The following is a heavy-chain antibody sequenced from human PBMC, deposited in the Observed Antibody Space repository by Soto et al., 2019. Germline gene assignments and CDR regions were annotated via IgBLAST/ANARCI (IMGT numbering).Heavy chain of an antibody. CDR1: GGTFSSYT. V-gene: IGHV1-69*02. J-gene: IGHJ6*02. D-gene: IGHD2-2*01. CDR2: IIPILGIA. CDR3: ARGEGDIVVVPAAPYYYYGMDV. Sequence: QVQLVQSGAAVKKPGSSVKVSCKASGGTFSSYTISWVRQAPGQGLEWMGRIIPILGIANYAQKFQGRVTITADKSTSTAYMELSSLRSEDTAVYYCARGEGDIVVVPAAPYYYYGMDVWGQGTTVTVSS.